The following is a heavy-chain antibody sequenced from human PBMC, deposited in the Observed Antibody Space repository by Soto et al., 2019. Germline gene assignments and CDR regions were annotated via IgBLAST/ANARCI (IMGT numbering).Heavy chain of an antibody. V-gene: IGHV3-11*05. CDR2: SSNSGTYT. CDR1: GFTVSDYY. Sequence: GGSLRLSCASYGFTVSDYYMIFIRQAPVKALEWLSYSSNSGTYTRYADSVKGRFTISRDNAKNSLYLQMNSLRAEDTAVYYCARDPSMIVVDQEYYFDYWGQGTLVTVSS. J-gene: IGHJ4*02. D-gene: IGHD3-22*01. CDR3: ARDPSMIVVDQEYYFDY.